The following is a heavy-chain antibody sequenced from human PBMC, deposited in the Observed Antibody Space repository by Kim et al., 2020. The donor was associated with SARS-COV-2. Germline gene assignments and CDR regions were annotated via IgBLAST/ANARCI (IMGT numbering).Heavy chain of an antibody. CDR3: ARSDLVTWDY. D-gene: IGHD4-4*01. V-gene: IGHV5-51*01. J-gene: IGHJ4*02. Sequence: GESLKISCKASGYNFDKSWIGWVRQMSGRGLEWMGIIYPDDSDTRYSPSFQGQVTMSVDKSTASAHLQWTSLKASDTAMYYCARSDLVTWDYWGQGTVV. CDR2: IYPDDSDT. CDR1: GYNFDKSW.